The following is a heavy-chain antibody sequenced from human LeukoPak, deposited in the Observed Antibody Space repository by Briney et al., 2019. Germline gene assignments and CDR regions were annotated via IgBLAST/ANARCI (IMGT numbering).Heavy chain of an antibody. CDR1: GFTFSSYR. D-gene: IGHD2-2*01. CDR2: ISSSSTNYI. J-gene: IGHJ3*01. Sequence: PGGSLRLSCAASGFTFSSYRMNWVRQAPGKGLEWVSSISSSSTNYIYYADSVKGRFIISRDNAKNSLYLQMNSLRAEDTAVYYCARDNGVGGYCSSTSCSHAFDVWGQGTVVTVSS. CDR3: ARDNGVGGYCSSTSCSHAFDV. V-gene: IGHV3-21*01.